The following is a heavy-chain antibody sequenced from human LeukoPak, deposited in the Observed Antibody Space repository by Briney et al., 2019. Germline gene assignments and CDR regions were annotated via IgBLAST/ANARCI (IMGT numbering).Heavy chain of an antibody. V-gene: IGHV3-48*03. D-gene: IGHD3-3*01. CDR3: ARAEIRNAFFFDG. CDR2: ISGSGSTI. CDR1: GFTFSSYE. J-gene: IGHJ4*02. Sequence: PGGSLRLSCAASGFTFSSYEMNWVRQAPGKGLEWVSDISGSGSTIYYADSVKGRFTISRVNAKNSLSLQLNSLRAEDTGIYYCARAEIRNAFFFDGWGQGTLVTVSS.